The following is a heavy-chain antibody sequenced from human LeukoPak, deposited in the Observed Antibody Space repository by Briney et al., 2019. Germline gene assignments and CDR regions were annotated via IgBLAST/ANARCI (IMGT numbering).Heavy chain of an antibody. V-gene: IGHV1-46*01. Sequence: ASVKVSCKASGYTFTSYAMNWVRQAPGQGLEWMGIINPSGGSTSYAQKFQGRVTMTRDTSTSTVYMELSSLRSEDTAVYYCAREAIAAAGAAWDYYGMDVWGQGTTVTVSS. CDR2: INPSGGST. CDR3: AREAIAAAGAAWDYYGMDV. CDR1: GYTFTSYA. D-gene: IGHD6-13*01. J-gene: IGHJ6*02.